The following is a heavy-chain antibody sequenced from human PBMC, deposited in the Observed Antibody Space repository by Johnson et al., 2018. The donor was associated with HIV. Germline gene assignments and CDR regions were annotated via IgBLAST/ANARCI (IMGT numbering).Heavy chain of an antibody. D-gene: IGHD1-26*01. V-gene: IGHV3-7*01. CDR1: GFTFSSYA. CDR3: ARDWSYVSKDAFDS. Sequence: VQLVESGGSVVQPGRSLRLSCAASGFTFSSYALHWVRQAPGQGLEWVANIKQAGREQYYVDSVKGRFTITRDNAKRSLYLQMNSLRAEDTAVYYCARDWSYVSKDAFDSWGQGTMVTVAS. CDR2: IKQAGREQ. J-gene: IGHJ3*02.